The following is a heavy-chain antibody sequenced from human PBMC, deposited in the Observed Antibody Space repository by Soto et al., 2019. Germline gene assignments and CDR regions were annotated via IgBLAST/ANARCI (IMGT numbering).Heavy chain of an antibody. J-gene: IGHJ4*02. CDR3: ARGARDAWYFDY. CDR1: GFTFSSYW. V-gene: IGHV3-74*01. CDR2: INRDGSGT. Sequence: PGGSLRLSCAASGFTFSSYWMHWVRQAPGKGLVWVSRINRDGSGTYYADSVKGRFTISRDDAKNTVYLQMNGLRAEDSAVYHCARGARDAWYFDYWAQGTLVTVSS.